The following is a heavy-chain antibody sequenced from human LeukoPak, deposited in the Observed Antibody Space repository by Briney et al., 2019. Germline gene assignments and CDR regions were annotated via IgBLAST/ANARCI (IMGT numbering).Heavy chain of an antibody. CDR1: GYTFTSYY. CDR3: ARAVVVPAAMRRYYYYMDV. Sequence: ASVKVSCKASGYTFTSYYMHWVRQAPGQGLEWMGWISAYNGNTNYAQKLQGRVTMTTDTSTSTAYMELRSLRSDDTAVYYCARAVVVPAAMRRYYYYMDVWGKGTTVTISS. CDR2: ISAYNGNT. V-gene: IGHV1-18*04. J-gene: IGHJ6*03. D-gene: IGHD2-2*01.